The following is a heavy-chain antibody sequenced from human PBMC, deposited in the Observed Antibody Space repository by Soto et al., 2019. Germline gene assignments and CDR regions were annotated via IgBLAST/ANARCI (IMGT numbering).Heavy chain of an antibody. Sequence: SETLSLTCTVSGGSISSNYWTWIRQPPGKGLEWIGYVYNSGSTNYNPSLKSRVTISEDTSKSQFSLKVNSMTAADTAVYYCAGYRREAVAGYTLDNWGQGILVTISS. CDR3: AGYRREAVAGYTLDN. CDR1: GGSISSNY. V-gene: IGHV4-59*01. J-gene: IGHJ4*02. CDR2: VYNSGST. D-gene: IGHD6-13*01.